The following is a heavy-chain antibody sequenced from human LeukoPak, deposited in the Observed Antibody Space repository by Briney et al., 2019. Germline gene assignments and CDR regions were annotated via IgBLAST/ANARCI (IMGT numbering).Heavy chain of an antibody. CDR1: GYSFAGYY. CDR3: ARGGLRVMVYRLYYMDV. V-gene: IGHV1-2*02. D-gene: IGHD2-8*01. CDR2: INPNSGDT. J-gene: IGHJ6*03. Sequence: ASVKVSCKASGYSFAGYYMHWVRQAPGQGLEWMGWINPNSGDTKYAQKFQGRVTMTRDTSISTAYMELTRLRSDDTAVYYCARGGLRVMVYRLYYMDVWGKGTTVTVSS.